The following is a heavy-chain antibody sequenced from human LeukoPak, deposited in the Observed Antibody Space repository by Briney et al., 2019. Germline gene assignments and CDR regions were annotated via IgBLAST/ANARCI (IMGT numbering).Heavy chain of an antibody. CDR1: GGSISGYY. CDR2: IYYSGST. V-gene: IGHV4-59*08. Sequence: SETLSLTCTVSGGSISGYYWSWIRQPPGKGLEWIGYIYYSGSTKYNPSLKSRVTISVDTSKNQFSLKLSSVTAADTAVYYCERRDGYSCYDGGFDSWGQGTLVTVSS. J-gene: IGHJ4*02. D-gene: IGHD5-12*01. CDR3: ERRDGYSCYDGGFDS.